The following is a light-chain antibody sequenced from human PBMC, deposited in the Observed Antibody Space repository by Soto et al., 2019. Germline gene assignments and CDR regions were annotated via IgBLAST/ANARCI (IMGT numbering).Light chain of an antibody. J-gene: IGKJ1*01. V-gene: IGKV3-15*01. CDR3: QQYNNWPWT. Sequence: DIVMTQSPATLSVSPGERATLSCRASQSVGTNLVWYQQKPGQAPRLLIYGASTRATGIPARFSGSGSGTEFTLAISSLQSEDFAVYYCQQYNNWPWTFGQGTKVEIK. CDR2: GAS. CDR1: QSVGTN.